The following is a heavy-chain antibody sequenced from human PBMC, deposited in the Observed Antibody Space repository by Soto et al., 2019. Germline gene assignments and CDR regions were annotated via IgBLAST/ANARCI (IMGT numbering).Heavy chain of an antibody. Sequence: GSMTLSCAASGYTFSSYAMSWVRQAPWTWLEWVSAISGSCGSTYYADSVKGRCTISRDNSKNTLYLQMNSLRAEDTAVYYCAKDSIRFLEWFKVQHYFDYWGQGTLVTVYS. CDR3: AKDSIRFLEWFKVQHYFDY. V-gene: IGHV3-23*01. J-gene: IGHJ4*02. CDR2: ISGSCGST. D-gene: IGHD3-3*01. CDR1: GYTFSSYA.